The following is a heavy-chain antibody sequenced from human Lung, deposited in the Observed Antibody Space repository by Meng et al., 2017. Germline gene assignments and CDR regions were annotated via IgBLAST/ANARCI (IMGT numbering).Heavy chain of an antibody. D-gene: IGHD3-10*01. CDR2: IYYSGST. V-gene: IGHV4-31*03. Sequence: QVQLQEAGPGLVQPSQTLTLTCTVSGGSISSGGYYWSWIRQHPGKGLEWIGYIYYSGSTYYNPSLKSRVTISVDTSKNQFSLKLSSVTAADTAVYYCAREPYYYGSGSYSSYWYFDLWGRGTLVTVSS. CDR3: AREPYYYGSGSYSSYWYFDL. J-gene: IGHJ2*01. CDR1: GGSISSGGYY.